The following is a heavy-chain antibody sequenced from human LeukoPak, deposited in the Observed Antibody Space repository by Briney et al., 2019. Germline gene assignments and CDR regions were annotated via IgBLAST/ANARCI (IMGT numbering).Heavy chain of an antibody. Sequence: SETLSLTCTVSGGSISSYYWSWIRQPPGKGLEWIGYIYYSGSTNYNPSLKSRVTISVDTSKNRFPLKLSSVTAADTAVYYCARDREGLLWFGELLDWGQGTLVTVSS. J-gene: IGHJ4*02. CDR1: GGSISSYY. CDR2: IYYSGST. CDR3: ARDREGLLWFGELLD. D-gene: IGHD3-10*01. V-gene: IGHV4-59*01.